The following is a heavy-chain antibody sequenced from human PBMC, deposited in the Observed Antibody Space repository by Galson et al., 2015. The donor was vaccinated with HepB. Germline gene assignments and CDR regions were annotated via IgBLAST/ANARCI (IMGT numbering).Heavy chain of an antibody. Sequence: TLSLTCTVSGGSISSDFWSWIRQSPGKGLEWIGYIDYSGSTSYNPSLKSRVTISGDTPKNQFSLKLTSVTAADTAVYYCARQGFSGSLSMFDYWGQGTLVTVSS. J-gene: IGHJ4*02. D-gene: IGHD3-10*01. CDR1: GGSISSDF. CDR2: IDYSGST. CDR3: ARQGFSGSLSMFDY. V-gene: IGHV4-59*08.